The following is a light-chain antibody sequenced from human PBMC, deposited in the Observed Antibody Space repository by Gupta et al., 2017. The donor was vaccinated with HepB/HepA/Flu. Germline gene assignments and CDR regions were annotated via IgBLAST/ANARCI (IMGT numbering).Light chain of an antibody. V-gene: IGLV2-8*01. CDR1: SSDGGGYNY. Sequence: QSALTQSPSASGSPGQSVTISCTGTSSDGGGYNYVSWYQQHPGKAPKLMIYEVSKRPSGVPDRFSGSKSGNTASLTVSGLQAEDEADYYCSSYAGSNNFVVFGGGTKLTVL. J-gene: IGLJ2*01. CDR2: EVS. CDR3: SSYAGSNNFVV.